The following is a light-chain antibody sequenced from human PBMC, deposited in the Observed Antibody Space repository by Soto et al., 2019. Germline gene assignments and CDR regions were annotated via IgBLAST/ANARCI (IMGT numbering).Light chain of an antibody. CDR1: QSVSSY. J-gene: IGKJ3*01. CDR3: QQRSKG. Sequence: EIVLTQSPATLSLSPGERATLSCRASQSVSSYLAWYQQKPGQAPRLLIYDASNRATGIPAMFSGSGSGTDFTLTIISLEPEDFAVDYCQQRSKGFGPGTKVDIK. CDR2: DAS. V-gene: IGKV3-11*01.